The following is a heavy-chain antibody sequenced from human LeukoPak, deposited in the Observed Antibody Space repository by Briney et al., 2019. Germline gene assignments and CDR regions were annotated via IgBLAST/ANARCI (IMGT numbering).Heavy chain of an antibody. Sequence: ASVKVSCTASGYTFTSYGISWVRQAPGQGLEWMGWISAYNGNTNYAQRLQGRVTITTDTSTSTAYMELRSLRSDDTAVYYCARESVRFGELLYYYGMDVWGQGTTVTVSS. V-gene: IGHV1-18*01. D-gene: IGHD3-10*01. CDR1: GYTFTSYG. CDR3: ARESVRFGELLYYYGMDV. J-gene: IGHJ6*02. CDR2: ISAYNGNT.